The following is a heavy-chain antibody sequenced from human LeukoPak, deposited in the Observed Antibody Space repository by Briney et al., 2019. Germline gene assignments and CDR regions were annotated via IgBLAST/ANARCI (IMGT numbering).Heavy chain of an antibody. V-gene: IGHV1-3*01. Sequence: ASVKVSCKASGYTFTSYAMHWVRQAPGQRLEWMGWINAGNGNTKYSQEFQGRVTITRDTSASTAYMELRSLRSDDTAVYYCARDGEDSYGSGSYYPGYWGQGTLVTVSS. D-gene: IGHD3-10*01. CDR3: ARDGEDSYGSGSYYPGY. J-gene: IGHJ4*02. CDR1: GYTFTSYA. CDR2: INAGNGNT.